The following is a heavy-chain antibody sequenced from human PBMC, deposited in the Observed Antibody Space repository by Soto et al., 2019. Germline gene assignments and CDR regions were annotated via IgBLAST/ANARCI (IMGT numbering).Heavy chain of an antibody. CDR3: AVEDYYGSGSRFGWFDP. J-gene: IGHJ5*02. CDR1: GAIFVSYT. Sequence: ASVKVSCKASGAIFVSYTITWVRQAPGQGLEWMGKITPILAVTHYAQKFQGRVTITADKSTSTAYMEVSSLTSEDTAVYYCAVEDYYGSGSRFGWFDPWGQGTLVTVSS. D-gene: IGHD3-10*01. V-gene: IGHV1-69*02. CDR2: ITPILAVT.